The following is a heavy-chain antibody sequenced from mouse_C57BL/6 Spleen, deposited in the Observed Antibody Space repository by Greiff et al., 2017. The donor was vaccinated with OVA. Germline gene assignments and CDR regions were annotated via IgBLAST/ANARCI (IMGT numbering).Heavy chain of an antibody. J-gene: IGHJ1*03. V-gene: IGHV1-81*01. Sequence: QVQLQQSGAELARPGASVKLSCKASGYTFTSYGISWVKQRTGQGLEWIGEIYPRSGNTYYNEKFKGKATLTADKSSSTAYMELRSLTSEDSAVYFCARSGVCYWYFDVWGTGTTVTVSS. CDR3: ARSGVCYWYFDV. D-gene: IGHD3-2*02. CDR2: IYPRSGNT. CDR1: GYTFTSYG.